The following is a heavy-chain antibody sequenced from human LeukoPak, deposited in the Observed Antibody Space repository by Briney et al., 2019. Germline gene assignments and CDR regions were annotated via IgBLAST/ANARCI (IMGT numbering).Heavy chain of an antibody. D-gene: IGHD4-17*01. V-gene: IGHV1-2*02. CDR3: ARDLGGDYGDYEGY. J-gene: IGHJ4*02. Sequence: ASVKVSYKASGYTFTGYYMHWVRQAPGQGLEWMGWINPNSGGTNYAQKFQGRVTMTRDTSISTAYMELSRLRSDDTAVYYCARDLGGDYGDYEGYWGQGTLVTVSS. CDR1: GYTFTGYY. CDR2: INPNSGGT.